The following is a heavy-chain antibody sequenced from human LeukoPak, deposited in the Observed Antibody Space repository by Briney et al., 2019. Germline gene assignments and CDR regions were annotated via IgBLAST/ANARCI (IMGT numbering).Heavy chain of an antibody. D-gene: IGHD2-8*01. Sequence: SETLSLTCTVSGGSISSSSYYWGWIRQPPGKGLEWIGSIYYSGSTYYNPSLKSRVTISVDTSKNQFSLKLSSVTAADTAVYYCARVQGMVYATTPNWFDPWGQGTLVTVPS. V-gene: IGHV4-39*07. CDR3: ARVQGMVYATTPNWFDP. J-gene: IGHJ5*02. CDR1: GGSISSSSYY. CDR2: IYYSGST.